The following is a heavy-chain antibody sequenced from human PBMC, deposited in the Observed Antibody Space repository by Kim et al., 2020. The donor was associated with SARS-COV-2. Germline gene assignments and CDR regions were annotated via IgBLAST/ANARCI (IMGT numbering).Heavy chain of an antibody. CDR3: ARLGSSSGFFVDY. D-gene: IGHD6-6*01. V-gene: IGHV4-39*01. J-gene: IGHJ4*02. Sequence: YNPSLKSRVTISVGTSKNQFSLKLSSVTAADTAVYYCARLGSSSGFFVDYWGQGTLVTVSS.